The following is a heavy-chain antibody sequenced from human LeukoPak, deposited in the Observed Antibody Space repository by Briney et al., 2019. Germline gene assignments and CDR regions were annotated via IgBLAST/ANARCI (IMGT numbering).Heavy chain of an antibody. CDR3: AKDDSSLLWFGELLWD. Sequence: GGSLRLSCAASGFTFSDHYMSWIRQAPGKGLEWVSYIGSSGSTIHYADSVKGRFTISRDNSKNTLYLQMNSLRAEDTAVYYCAKDDSSLLWFGELLWDWGQGTLVTVSS. D-gene: IGHD3-10*01. J-gene: IGHJ4*02. V-gene: IGHV3-11*04. CDR1: GFTFSDHY. CDR2: IGSSGSTI.